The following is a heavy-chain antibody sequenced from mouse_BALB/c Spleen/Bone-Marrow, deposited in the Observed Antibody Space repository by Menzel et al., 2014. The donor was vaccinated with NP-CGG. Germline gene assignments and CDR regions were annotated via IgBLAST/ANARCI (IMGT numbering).Heavy chain of an antibody. CDR1: GFTFSTYI. CDR2: ISSGGRYI. V-gene: IGHV5-6-4*01. CDR3: TREEDYDGNYKFAY. J-gene: IGHJ3*01. Sequence: EVKVEESGGDLVKPGGSLKLSCAASGFTFSTYIMSWVRQTPEKRLEWVATISSGGRYIFYPDSVKGRFTLSRDNAKNTLYLQMSSLRSDDTAMYYCTREEDYDGNYKFAYWGRGTLVTVSA. D-gene: IGHD2-3*01.